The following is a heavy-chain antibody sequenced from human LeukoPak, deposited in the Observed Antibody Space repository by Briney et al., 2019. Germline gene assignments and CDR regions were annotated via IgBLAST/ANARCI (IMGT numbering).Heavy chain of an antibody. CDR3: TQLGWWTPKN. V-gene: IGHV2-5*02. CDR2: IYWDDDK. J-gene: IGHJ4*02. CDR1: GFSLSTHGVG. D-gene: IGHD2-15*01. Sequence: SGPTLLNPTPTLTLTFTFSGFSLSTHGVGVGWIRQPPGKALEWLAVIYWDDDKRYSPSLKSRLTITKDTSKNQVVLTMTNMDPVDTATYFCTQLGWWTPKNWGQGTLLTVSS.